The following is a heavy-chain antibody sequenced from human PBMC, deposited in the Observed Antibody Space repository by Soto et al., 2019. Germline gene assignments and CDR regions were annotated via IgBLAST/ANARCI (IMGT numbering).Heavy chain of an antibody. Sequence: ASVKVSCKGYGYSFTSHDMHWVRQAPGQRLEWMGWINAANGNTKYSQKFQGRVTISRDTSATTVYMELSSLRSEDTAVYYCAGSFHFWSTYYFDYWGQGTPVTVLL. CDR1: GYSFTSHD. D-gene: IGHD3-3*02. V-gene: IGHV1-3*01. CDR2: INAANGNT. J-gene: IGHJ4*02. CDR3: AGSFHFWSTYYFDY.